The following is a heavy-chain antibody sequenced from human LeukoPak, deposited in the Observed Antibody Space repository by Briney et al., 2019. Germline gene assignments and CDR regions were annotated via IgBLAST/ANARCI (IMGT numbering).Heavy chain of an antibody. J-gene: IGHJ4*02. CDR3: ARGEVDHDYGDYTIDY. CDR2: ISGSGGST. D-gene: IGHD4-17*01. V-gene: IGHV3-23*01. CDR1: GFTFSSYA. Sequence: GGSLRLSCAASGFTFSSYAMSWVRQAPGKGLEWVSAISGSGGSTYYADSVKGRFTISRDNSKNTLYLQMNSLRAEDTAVYYCARGEVDHDYGDYTIDYWGQGTLVTVSS.